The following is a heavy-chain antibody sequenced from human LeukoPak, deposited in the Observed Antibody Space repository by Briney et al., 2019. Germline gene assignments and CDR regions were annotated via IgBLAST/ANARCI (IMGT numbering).Heavy chain of an antibody. CDR2: IYTSGST. CDR3: ARAHTRDDYDFWSGYLHYYYYFMDV. CDR1: GGSISSGSYY. V-gene: IGHV4-61*02. J-gene: IGHJ6*03. D-gene: IGHD3-3*01. Sequence: PSETLSLTCTASGGSISSGSYYWSWIRQPAGKGLEWIGRIYTSGSTNYNPSLKSRVTISVDTSKNQFSLKLSSVTAADTAVYYCARAHTRDDYDFWSGYLHYYYYFMDVWGKGTPVTVSS.